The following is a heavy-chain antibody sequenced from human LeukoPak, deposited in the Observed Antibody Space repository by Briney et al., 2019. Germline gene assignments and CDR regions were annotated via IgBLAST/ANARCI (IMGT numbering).Heavy chain of an antibody. J-gene: IGHJ4*02. V-gene: IGHV3-30*02. D-gene: IGHD5-18*01. CDR3: ARGRDTAMVIDY. CDR1: GFTFSSYG. Sequence: QAGGSLRLSCAASGFTFSSYGMHWVRQAPGKGLEWVAFIRYDGSNKYYADSVKGRFTISRDNSKNTLYLQMNSLRAEDTAVYYCARGRDTAMVIDYWGQGTLVTVSS. CDR2: IRYDGSNK.